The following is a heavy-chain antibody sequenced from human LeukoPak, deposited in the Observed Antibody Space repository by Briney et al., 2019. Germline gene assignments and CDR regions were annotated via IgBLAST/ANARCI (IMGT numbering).Heavy chain of an antibody. CDR2: IRYDGSNK. CDR3: ARETYYDFWSGYYTEHAFDI. CDR1: GFTFSSYG. J-gene: IGHJ3*02. D-gene: IGHD3-3*01. V-gene: IGHV3-30*02. Sequence: GGSLRLSCAASGFTFSSYGMHWVRQAPGKGLEWVAFIRYDGSNKYYADSVKGRFTISRDNSKNTLYLQMNSLRAEDTAVYYCARETYYDFWSGYYTEHAFDIWGQGTMVTVSS.